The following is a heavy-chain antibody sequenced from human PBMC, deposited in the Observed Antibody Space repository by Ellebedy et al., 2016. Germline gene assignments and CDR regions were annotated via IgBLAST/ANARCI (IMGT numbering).Heavy chain of an antibody. V-gene: IGHV4-34*01. CDR1: NGSFSGDY. D-gene: IGHD1-1*01. Sequence: SETLSLXCAIYNGSFSGDYWAWIRQSPGKGLEWMGEISRRGATRYNPSLKSRVTVSVDLSKNQFSLKLSSVTAADTAMYYCAREGGDDGGTRSDYWGQGTLVAVSS. CDR2: ISRRGAT. CDR3: AREGGDDGGTRSDY. J-gene: IGHJ4*02.